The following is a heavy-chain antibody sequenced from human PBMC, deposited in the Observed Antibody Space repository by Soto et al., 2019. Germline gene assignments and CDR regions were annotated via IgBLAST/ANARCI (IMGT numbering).Heavy chain of an antibody. CDR3: TTDYRVPPYFYGMDV. Sequence: EVQLVESGGGLVKPGGSLRLSCAASGFTINYAWMNWVRQAPGKGLEWVGRIKSTIDGGTRDYAAPVKGRFTISRDDSQDTIFLQMNSLKTEDTAVYYCTTDYRVPPYFYGMDVWGQGTTVTVSS. CDR1: GFTINYAW. J-gene: IGHJ6*02. CDR2: IKSTIDGGTR. V-gene: IGHV3-15*07.